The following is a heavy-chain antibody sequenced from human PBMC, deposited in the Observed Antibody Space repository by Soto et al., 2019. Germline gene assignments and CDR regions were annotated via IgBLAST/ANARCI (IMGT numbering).Heavy chain of an antibody. CDR2: IRVDGGAI. CDR3: ARDVGPNTLDY. Sequence: GGSLRLSCEASGFIFRTSWVTWVRQPPGKGLEWVASIRVDGGAIYYVGSVRGRFTVSRDNAKNALYLQMNSLRAEDTAVYYCARDVGPNTLDYWGQGTLVTVSS. J-gene: IGHJ4*02. V-gene: IGHV3-7*01. CDR1: GFIFRTSW.